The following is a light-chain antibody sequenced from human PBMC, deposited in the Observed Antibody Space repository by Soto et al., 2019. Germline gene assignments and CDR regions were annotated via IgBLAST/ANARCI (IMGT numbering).Light chain of an antibody. J-gene: IGKJ3*01. CDR1: QSLVHSDGNTY. V-gene: IGKV2-24*01. CDR2: KVS. Sequence: DIVMTQTPLSSHVTLGQPATISCRSSQSLVHSDGNTYLTWLQQRPGQPPRLLIYKVSNRFSGVSDRFSGSGAGTDFRLKISRVEAEDVGIYYCMQTTQYPGFTFGPGTRVDIK. CDR3: MQTTQYPGFT.